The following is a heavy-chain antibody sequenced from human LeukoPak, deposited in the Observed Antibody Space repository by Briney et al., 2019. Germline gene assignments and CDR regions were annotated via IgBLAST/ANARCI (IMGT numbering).Heavy chain of an antibody. D-gene: IGHD6-13*01. V-gene: IGHV4-38-2*02. CDR2: IYHSGRN. CDR1: GYSISSGYY. J-gene: IGHJ4*02. Sequence: NSSETLSLTCTVSGYSISSGYYWGWIRQAPGKGLEWIGTIYHSGRNDYNPSLKSRATISEDTSKNQFSLKLTSVTAADTAVYYCARVSGSSWNFDYWGQGTLVTVSS. CDR3: ARVSGSSWNFDY.